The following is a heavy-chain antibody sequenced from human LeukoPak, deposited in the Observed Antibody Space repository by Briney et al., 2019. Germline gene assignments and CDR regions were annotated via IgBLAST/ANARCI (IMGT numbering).Heavy chain of an antibody. Sequence: PGGSLRLSCAASGFTFSGSAMHWVRQASGKGLEWVGRIRSKANSYATAYAASVKGGFTISRDDSKSIAYLQMNSLKTEDTAVYYCTRDDGGYSGYDSPYYFDYWGQGTLVTVSS. J-gene: IGHJ4*02. D-gene: IGHD5-12*01. V-gene: IGHV3-73*01. CDR1: GFTFSGSA. CDR3: TRDDGGYSGYDSPYYFDY. CDR2: IRSKANSYAT.